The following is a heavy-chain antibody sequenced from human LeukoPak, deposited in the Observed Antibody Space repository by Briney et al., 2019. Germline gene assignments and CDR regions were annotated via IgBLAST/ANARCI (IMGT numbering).Heavy chain of an antibody. CDR2: IKQDGSEK. J-gene: IGHJ3*02. CDR1: GLIVSNYW. Sequence: GGSLRLSCAASGLIVSNYWMSWVRQAPGKGLEWVANIKQDGSEKYYVDSVKGRFTISRDNAKTSLYLQMNSLRAEDTAVYYCARDVLAAGATGTFDIWGQGTMVTVSS. D-gene: IGHD1-14*01. V-gene: IGHV3-7*03. CDR3: ARDVLAAGATGTFDI.